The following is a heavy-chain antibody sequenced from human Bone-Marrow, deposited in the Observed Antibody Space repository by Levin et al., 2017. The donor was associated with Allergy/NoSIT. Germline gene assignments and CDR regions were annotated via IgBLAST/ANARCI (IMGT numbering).Heavy chain of an antibody. V-gene: IGHV2-5*02. D-gene: IGHD4-17*01. Sequence: KESGPTLVKPTQTLTLTCTVSGFSLDNTGEGVHWIRQPPGKALQWLALIYWDDDKRFSPSLRNRLTITKDTSKNQVVLTMTNMEPADTGTYYCAHRHVHSVTTNWFDPWGQGILVTVSS. CDR2: IYWDDDK. CDR3: AHRHVHSVTTNWFDP. CDR1: GFSLDNTGEG. J-gene: IGHJ5*02.